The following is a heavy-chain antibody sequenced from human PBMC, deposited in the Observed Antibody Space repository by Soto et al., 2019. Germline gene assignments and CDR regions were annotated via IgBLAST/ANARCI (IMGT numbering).Heavy chain of an antibody. Sequence: SETLSLTCTVSGGSISSYYWSWIRQPPGKGLEWIGYIYYSGSTNYNPSLKSRVTISVDTSKNQFSLKLSSVTAAETAVYYCARSDIVVVPAAAYGPLSNWFDPWGQGTLVTVSS. CDR1: GGSISSYY. J-gene: IGHJ5*02. D-gene: IGHD2-2*01. V-gene: IGHV4-59*01. CDR3: ARSDIVVVPAAAYGPLSNWFDP. CDR2: IYYSGST.